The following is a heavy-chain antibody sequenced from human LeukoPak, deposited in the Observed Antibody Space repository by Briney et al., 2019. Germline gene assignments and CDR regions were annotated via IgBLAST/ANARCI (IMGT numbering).Heavy chain of an antibody. Sequence: SETLSLTCTVSGGPISSYYWSWIRQPPGKGLEWIGYIYYSGSTNYNPSLKSRVTISLDTSKNQFSLKLSSVTAADTAVYYCARSTNFDYWGQGTLVTVSS. V-gene: IGHV4-59*01. CDR3: ARSTNFDY. D-gene: IGHD1-1*01. CDR1: GGPISSYY. CDR2: IYYSGST. J-gene: IGHJ4*02.